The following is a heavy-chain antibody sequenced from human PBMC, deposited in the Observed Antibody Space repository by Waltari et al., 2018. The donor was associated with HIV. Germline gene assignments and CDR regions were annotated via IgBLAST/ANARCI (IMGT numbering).Heavy chain of an antibody. CDR1: GGSITNYY. CDR3: ARHGSSSSPFSY. Sequence: QVQLQESGPGLVKPSETLSLTCTVSGGSITNYYWSWIRQPPGKGLEWIGYIFYTGSTNYNPSLKSRVTISVDTSTNQFSLKLTSVTAADTAVYYCARHGSSSSPFSYWGQGTLVTVSS. CDR2: IFYTGST. D-gene: IGHD6-6*01. J-gene: IGHJ4*02. V-gene: IGHV4-59*08.